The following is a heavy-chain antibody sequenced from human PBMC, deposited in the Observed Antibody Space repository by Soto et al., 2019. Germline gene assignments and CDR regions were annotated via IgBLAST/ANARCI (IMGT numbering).Heavy chain of an antibody. D-gene: IGHD3-3*01. J-gene: IGHJ4*02. CDR2: ISSSGSTI. CDR3: ARESGRYDFWSGYPFDY. CDR1: GFTFSDYY. Sequence: PWGSLRLSCAASGFTFSDYYMSWIRQAPGKGLEWVSYISSSGSTIYYADSVKGRFTISRDNAKNSLYLQMNSLRAEDTAVYYCARESGRYDFWSGYPFDYWGQGTLVTVSS. V-gene: IGHV3-11*01.